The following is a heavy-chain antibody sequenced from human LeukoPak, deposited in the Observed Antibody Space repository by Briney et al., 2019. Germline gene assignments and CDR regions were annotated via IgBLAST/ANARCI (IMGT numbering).Heavy chain of an antibody. V-gene: IGHV1-2*06. CDR3: AREGSQDYSNYFNWFDP. D-gene: IGHD4-11*01. Sequence: ASVKVSCKASGYTFTAYYIHWVRQAPGQGLEWMGRINPNSGDTNYAQKFQGRVTMTRDTSSSTAYMELSRLRSDDTAVYYCAREGSQDYSNYFNWFDPWGQGTLVTVSS. J-gene: IGHJ5*02. CDR2: INPNSGDT. CDR1: GYTFTAYY.